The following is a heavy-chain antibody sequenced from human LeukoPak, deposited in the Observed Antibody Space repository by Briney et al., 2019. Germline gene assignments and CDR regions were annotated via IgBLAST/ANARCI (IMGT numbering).Heavy chain of an antibody. CDR1: GFTFSDYY. D-gene: IGHD2-8*01. Sequence: GGSLRLSCAASGFTFSDYYMSWIRQAPGKGLEWVSYISSSGSTIYYADSVKGRFTISRDNSKNTLYLQMNSLRAEDTAVYYCAKGECTNGVCYGFLYYYYMGVWGKGTTVTVSS. J-gene: IGHJ6*03. V-gene: IGHV3-11*01. CDR3: AKGECTNGVCYGFLYYYYMGV. CDR2: ISSSGSTI.